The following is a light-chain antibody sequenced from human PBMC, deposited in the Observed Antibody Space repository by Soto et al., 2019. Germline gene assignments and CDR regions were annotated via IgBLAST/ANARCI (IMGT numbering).Light chain of an antibody. CDR3: SSHTSISTQV. V-gene: IGLV2-14*01. J-gene: IGLJ1*01. Sequence: QSALTQPASVSGSPGQSITISYTGTSSDVGGYNYVSWYQQHPGKAPKLMIYDVTHRPSGVSNRFSGSKSGNTASLTISGLQAEDEADYYCSSHTSISTQVFGTGTKLTVL. CDR2: DVT. CDR1: SSDVGGYNY.